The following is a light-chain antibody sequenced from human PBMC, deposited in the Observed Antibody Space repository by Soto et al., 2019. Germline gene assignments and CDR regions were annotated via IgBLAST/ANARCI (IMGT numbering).Light chain of an antibody. V-gene: IGLV2-14*03. CDR3: SSYTSSSIYYV. CDR2: DVT. CDR1: SSDVGGYNY. J-gene: IGLJ1*01. Sequence: QSALTQPASVSGSPGQSITISCTGTSSDVGGYNYVSWYQQHPGKAPKLMIYDVTNRPSGVSNRFSGSKSGNTASLTISGLQAEEEADYYCSSYTSSSIYYVFGTGTKLTVL.